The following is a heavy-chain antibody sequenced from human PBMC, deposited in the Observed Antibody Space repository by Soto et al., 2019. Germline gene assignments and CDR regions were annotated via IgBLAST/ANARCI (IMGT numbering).Heavy chain of an antibody. CDR1: GGSISSYY. J-gene: IGHJ4*02. CDR3: TRYPRLDC. Sequence: SETLSLTCTVSGGSISSYYWSWIRQPPGKGLEWIGYIYYSGSTNYNPSLKSRVTISVDTSKNQFSLQLSSVTAADTAVYFCTRYPRLDCWGQGTLVTVSS. CDR2: IYYSGST. V-gene: IGHV4-59*08.